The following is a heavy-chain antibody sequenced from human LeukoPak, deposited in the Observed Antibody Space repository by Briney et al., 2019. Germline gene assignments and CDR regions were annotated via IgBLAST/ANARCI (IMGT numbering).Heavy chain of an antibody. J-gene: IGHJ6*03. CDR2: INAGNGNT. V-gene: IGHV1-3*03. CDR3: ARDGGSSWYTIDYYYMDV. CDR1: GYTFTSYA. D-gene: IGHD6-13*01. Sequence: GASVKVSCKASGYTFTSYAMHWVRQAPGQRLEWMGWINAGNGNTKYSQEFQGRVTITRDTSASTAYMELSSLRSEDMAVYYCARDGGSSWYTIDYYYMDVWGKGTTVTVSS.